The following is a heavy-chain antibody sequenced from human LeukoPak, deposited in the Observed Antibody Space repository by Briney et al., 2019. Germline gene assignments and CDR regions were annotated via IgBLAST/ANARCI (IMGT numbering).Heavy chain of an antibody. J-gene: IGHJ4*02. Sequence: GGSLRLSCAASGLTFSGSAMHWVRQASGKGLEWVGRIRSKTNRYATAYAASVKGRFTISRDDSTNTAYLQMNSLRAEDTAVYYCAKDHGPLVITDDFDYWGQGTLVTVSS. V-gene: IGHV3-73*01. CDR2: IRSKTNRYAT. D-gene: IGHD3-22*01. CDR1: GLTFSGSA. CDR3: AKDHGPLVITDDFDY.